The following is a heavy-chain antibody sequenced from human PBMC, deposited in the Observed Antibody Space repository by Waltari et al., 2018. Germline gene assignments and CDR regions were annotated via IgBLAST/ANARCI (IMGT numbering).Heavy chain of an antibody. CDR2: INHSGST. Sequence: QVQLQQWGAGLLKPSETLSLTCAVYGGSFSGFYWSWIRQPPGKGLEWIGEINHSGSTNYNPSRKSRVTMSVDTSTNQFSLKLSSVTAADTTVYYCARHSFYYYDSSGYYYGGYFDLWGRGTPVTVSS. V-gene: IGHV4-34*01. CDR3: ARHSFYYYDSSGYYYGGYFDL. CDR1: GGSFSGFY. J-gene: IGHJ2*01. D-gene: IGHD3-22*01.